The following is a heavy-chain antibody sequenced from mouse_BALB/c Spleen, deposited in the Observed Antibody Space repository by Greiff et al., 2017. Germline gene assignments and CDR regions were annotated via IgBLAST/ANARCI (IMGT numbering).Heavy chain of an antibody. CDR2: ISSGGSYT. V-gene: IGHV5-9-4*01. CDR1: GFTFSSYA. J-gene: IGHJ3*01. D-gene: IGHD2-4*01. Sequence: EVQLVESGGGLVKPGGSLKLSCAASGFTFSSYAMSWVRQSPEKRLEWVAEISSGGSYTYYPDTVTGRFTISRDNAKNTLYLEMSSLRSEDTAMYYCAREDSYDYAWFADWGQGTLVTVSA. CDR3: AREDSYDYAWFAD.